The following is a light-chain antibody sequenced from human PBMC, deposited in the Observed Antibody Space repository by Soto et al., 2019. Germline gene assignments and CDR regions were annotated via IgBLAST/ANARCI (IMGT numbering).Light chain of an antibody. V-gene: IGKV3D-15*01. Sequence: EIVLTQSPATVSLSPGERATLSCRASQSVNNHLAWYQQKPGQAPRLLIYEASNRATGIPARFSGSGSGTEFTLTISSLQSEDFAVYYCQQYNNWPPLTFGGGTKVEIK. J-gene: IGKJ4*01. CDR3: QQYNNWPPLT. CDR2: EAS. CDR1: QSVNNH.